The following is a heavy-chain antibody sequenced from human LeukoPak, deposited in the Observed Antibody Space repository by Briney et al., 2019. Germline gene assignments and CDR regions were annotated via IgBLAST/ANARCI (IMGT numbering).Heavy chain of an antibody. CDR1: GFTFSSYN. V-gene: IGHV3-48*02. J-gene: IGHJ4*02. CDR2: ISSSSSSTI. Sequence: GGSLRLSCAASGFTFSSYNMNWVRQAPGKGLEWVSYISSSSSSTIYYADSVKGRFTISRDNAKNSLYLQMNSLRDEDTAVYYCARDKITAAVPYYFDYWGQGTLVTVSS. CDR3: ARDKITAAVPYYFDY. D-gene: IGHD6-13*01.